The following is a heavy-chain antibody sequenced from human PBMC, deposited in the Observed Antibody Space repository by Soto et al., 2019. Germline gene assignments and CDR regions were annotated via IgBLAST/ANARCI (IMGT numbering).Heavy chain of an antibody. Sequence: ASVKVSCKASGYTFTSYYMHWVRQAPGQGLEWMGIINPSGGSTSYAQKFQGRVTMTRDTSTSTVYMELSSLRSEDTAVYYCARDGGTAARTLEGMDVWGQATALTVSS. V-gene: IGHV1-46*01. D-gene: IGHD6-13*01. J-gene: IGHJ6*02. CDR1: GYTFTSYY. CDR2: INPSGGST. CDR3: ARDGGTAARTLEGMDV.